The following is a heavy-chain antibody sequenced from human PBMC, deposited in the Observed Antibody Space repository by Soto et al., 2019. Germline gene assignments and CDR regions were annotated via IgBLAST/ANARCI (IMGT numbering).Heavy chain of an antibody. D-gene: IGHD6-19*01. CDR1: GGSIRSSNW. J-gene: IGHJ4*02. CDR3: ASLKTGYSSVDY. Sequence: TLSLTCAVSGGSIRSSNWWSWVRQPPGKGLEWIGEIYHSGSTNYNPSLKSRVTISVDKSKNQFSLKLSSVTAADTAVYYCASLKTGYSSVDYWGQGTLVTVSS. CDR2: IYHSGST. V-gene: IGHV4-4*02.